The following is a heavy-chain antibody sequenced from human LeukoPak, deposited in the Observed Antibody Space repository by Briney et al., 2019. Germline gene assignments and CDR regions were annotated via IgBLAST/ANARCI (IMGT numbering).Heavy chain of an antibody. CDR2: MNPNSGNT. J-gene: IGHJ4*02. CDR3: ARVWGARVYYFDY. V-gene: IGHV1-8*01. D-gene: IGHD1-26*01. Sequence: ASAKVSCKASGYTFTSYDINWVRQATGQGLEWMGWMNPNSGNTGYAQKLQGRVTMTTDTSTSTAYMELRSLRSDDTAVYYCARVWGARVYYFDYWGQGTLVTVSS. CDR1: GYTFTSYD.